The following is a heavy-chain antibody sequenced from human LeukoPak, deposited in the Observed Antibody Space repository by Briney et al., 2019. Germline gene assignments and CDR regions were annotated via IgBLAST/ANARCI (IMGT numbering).Heavy chain of an antibody. D-gene: IGHD3-10*01. V-gene: IGHV4-34*01. Sequence: SETLSLTCAAYGGSFSGYYWSWIRQPPGKGLEWIGEINHSGSTNYNPSLKSRVTISVDTSKNQFSLKLSSVTAADTAVYYCARIGVRGANYYYYYMDVWGKGTTVTISS. CDR1: GGSFSGYY. CDR2: INHSGST. J-gene: IGHJ6*03. CDR3: ARIGVRGANYYYYYMDV.